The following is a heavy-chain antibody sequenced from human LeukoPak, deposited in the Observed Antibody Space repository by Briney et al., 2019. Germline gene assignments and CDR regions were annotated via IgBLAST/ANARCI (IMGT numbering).Heavy chain of an antibody. CDR3: AGRYYDFWSGPREAFDI. CDR1: GGSFSGYY. D-gene: IGHD3-3*01. J-gene: IGHJ3*02. CDR2: INHSGST. Sequence: RPSETLSLTCAVYGGSFSGYYWSWIRQPPGKGLEWIGEINHSGSTNYDPSLKSRVTISVDTSKNQFSLKLSSVTAADTAAYYCAGRYYDFWSGPREAFDIWGQGTMVTVSS. V-gene: IGHV4-34*01.